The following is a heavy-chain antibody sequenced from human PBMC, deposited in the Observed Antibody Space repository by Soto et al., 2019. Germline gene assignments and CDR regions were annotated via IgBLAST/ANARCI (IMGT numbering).Heavy chain of an antibody. J-gene: IGHJ6*02. CDR1: GYTFTSYG. D-gene: IGHD3-3*01. V-gene: IGHV1-18*04. CDR2: ISAYNGNT. Sequence: GASVKVSCKASGYTFTSYGISWVRQAPGQGLEWMGWISAYNGNTNYAQKLQGRVTMTTDTSTSTAYMELRSLRSDDTAVYYCAGETTILGLVCGMDGWGRGTTVTVSS. CDR3: AGETTILGLVCGMDG.